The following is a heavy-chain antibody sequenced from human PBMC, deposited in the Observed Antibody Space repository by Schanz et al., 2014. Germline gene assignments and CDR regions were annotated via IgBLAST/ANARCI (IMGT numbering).Heavy chain of an antibody. CDR2: IYYSGST. J-gene: IGHJ5*02. Sequence: QVQLQESGPGLVKPSEALSLTCTVSGGSISSHFWTWIRQPPGKGLEWIGYIYYSGSTKYNPSLKSRVPISVDTSKTQFSLKLSSVTAADTAVYYCARTLVNGSRKWFVPWGPGTQVTVSS. D-gene: IGHD3-10*01. CDR3: ARTLVNGSRKWFVP. V-gene: IGHV4-59*11. CDR1: GGSISSHF.